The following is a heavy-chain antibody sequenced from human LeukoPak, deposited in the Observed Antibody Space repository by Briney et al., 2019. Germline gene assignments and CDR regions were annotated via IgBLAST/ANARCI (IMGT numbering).Heavy chain of an antibody. V-gene: IGHV3-30*04. D-gene: IGHD3/OR15-3a*01. CDR1: RFTFSSFA. CDR3: ARDSGFSGTQRGEH. Sequence: GGSLRLSCAASRFTFSSFAMHWVRQAPGKGLEWVALISYDGSNKYYADSVKGRFTISRDNSKNTLYLQMNSLRAEDTAVYYCARDSGFSGTQRGEHWGQGTLVTVSS. CDR2: ISYDGSNK. J-gene: IGHJ1*01.